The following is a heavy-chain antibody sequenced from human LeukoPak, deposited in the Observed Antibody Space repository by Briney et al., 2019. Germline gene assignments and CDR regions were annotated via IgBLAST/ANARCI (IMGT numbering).Heavy chain of an antibody. CDR1: GYTLTELS. D-gene: IGHD6-19*01. CDR2: FDPEDGET. Sequence: ASVKVSCKVSGYTLTELSMHWVRQAPGKGLEWMGGFDPEDGETIYAQKFQGRATMTEDTSTDTAYMELSSLRSEDTAVYYCATDLSSGWYLGYWGQGTLVTVSS. CDR3: ATDLSSGWYLGY. V-gene: IGHV1-24*01. J-gene: IGHJ4*02.